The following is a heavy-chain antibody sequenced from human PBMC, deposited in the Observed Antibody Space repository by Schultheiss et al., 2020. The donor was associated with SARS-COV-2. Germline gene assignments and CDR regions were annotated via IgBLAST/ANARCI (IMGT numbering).Heavy chain of an antibody. J-gene: IGHJ4*02. D-gene: IGHD2-2*01. CDR2: INPNTAGT. CDR3: ARGCITCYNDY. Sequence: ASVKVSCKASGYTFTDHYIHWVRQAPGQGLEWMGWINPNTAGTNYAQKFQGRVTMTEDTSTDTAYMELSSLRSEDTAVYYCARGCITCYNDYWGQGSLVTVSS. CDR1: GYTFTDHY. V-gene: IGHV1-2*02.